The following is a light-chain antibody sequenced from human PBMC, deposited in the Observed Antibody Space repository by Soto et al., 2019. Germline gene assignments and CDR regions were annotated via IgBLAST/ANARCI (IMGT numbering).Light chain of an antibody. J-gene: IGKJ1*01. CDR3: QQYGSSPTWT. V-gene: IGKV3D-15*02. CDR2: GAS. CDR1: QSVSTN. Sequence: EIVMTQSPGTLSVSPGERATLSCGASQSVSTNLAWYQQKPGQAPRLLIYGASTRATGIPARFSGSGSGTDFTLTISSLEPEDFAVYYCQQYGSSPTWTFGQGTKVDIK.